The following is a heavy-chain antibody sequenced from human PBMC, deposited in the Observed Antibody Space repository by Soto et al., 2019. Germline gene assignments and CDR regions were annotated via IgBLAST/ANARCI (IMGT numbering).Heavy chain of an antibody. J-gene: IGHJ3*02. D-gene: IGHD3-22*01. V-gene: IGHV2-5*01. Sequence: ESGPPLVNPTQTLTLTCTFSGFSLSTSGVGVGWIRQPPGKALEWLALIYWNDDKRYSPSLKSRLTITKDTSKNQVVLTMANMDPVDTATYYCAHRRYYYDSSGYYDAFDIWGQGTMVTVSS. CDR1: GFSLSTSGVG. CDR2: IYWNDDK. CDR3: AHRRYYYDSSGYYDAFDI.